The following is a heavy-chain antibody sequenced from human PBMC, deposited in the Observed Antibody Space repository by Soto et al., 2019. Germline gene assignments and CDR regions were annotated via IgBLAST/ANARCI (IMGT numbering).Heavy chain of an antibody. Sequence: ASVKVSCKASGYTFTGYYMHWVRQAPGQGLEWMGWINPNSGGTNYAQKFQGRVTMTRDTSISTAYMELSRLRSDDTAVYYCARVSLRFLEWLLYESALDIWGQGTMVTVSS. V-gene: IGHV1-2*02. CDR3: ARVSLRFLEWLLYESALDI. J-gene: IGHJ3*02. CDR1: GYTFTGYY. D-gene: IGHD3-3*01. CDR2: INPNSGGT.